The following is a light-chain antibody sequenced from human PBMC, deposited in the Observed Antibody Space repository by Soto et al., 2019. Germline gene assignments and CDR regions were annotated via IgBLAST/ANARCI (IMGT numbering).Light chain of an antibody. Sequence: QSVLTQPPSVSGAPGQRVTISCSGSNSNIGAGSDVHWYRQLPGTAPKLLINANSNRPSGVPDRFSGSKSGTSASLAITGLQAEDEADYYCQSYDSSLSAVVFGGGTKLTVL. V-gene: IGLV1-40*01. CDR3: QSYDSSLSAVV. CDR1: NSNIGAGSD. CDR2: ANS. J-gene: IGLJ2*01.